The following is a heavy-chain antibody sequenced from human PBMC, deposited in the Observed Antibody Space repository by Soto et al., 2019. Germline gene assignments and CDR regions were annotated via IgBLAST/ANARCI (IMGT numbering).Heavy chain of an antibody. CDR3: AKDLRRGYIAARVEFDY. CDR1: GFTFSSYA. D-gene: IGHD6-6*01. J-gene: IGHJ4*02. CDR2: ISGSGGST. V-gene: IGHV3-23*01. Sequence: LRLSCAASGFTFSSYAMSWVRQAPGKGLEWVSAISGSGGSTYYADSVKGRFTISRDNSKNTLYLQMNSLRAEDTAVYYCAKDLRRGYIAARVEFDYWGQGTLVTVS.